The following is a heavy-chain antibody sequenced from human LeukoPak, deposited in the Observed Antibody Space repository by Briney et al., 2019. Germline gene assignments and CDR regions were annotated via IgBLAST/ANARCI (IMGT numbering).Heavy chain of an antibody. J-gene: IGHJ5*02. CDR1: GYTFSNYY. CDR3: ARETLSDCSSTSCYSSFDP. Sequence: ASVKVSCKASGYTFSNYYMHWVRQAPEQGLEWMGIINPSRGSTSHARKFQGRVTMTRDMSSSTVYMELSSLRSEDTAVYYCARETLSDCSSTSCYSSFDPWGQGTLVTVSS. CDR2: INPSRGST. D-gene: IGHD2-2*01. V-gene: IGHV1-46*01.